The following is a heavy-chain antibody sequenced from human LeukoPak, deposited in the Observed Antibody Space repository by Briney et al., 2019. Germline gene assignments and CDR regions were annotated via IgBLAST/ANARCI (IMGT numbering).Heavy chain of an antibody. V-gene: IGHV3-30*02. J-gene: IGHJ3*02. CDR1: GFTFSNYG. Sequence: PGGSLRLSCGASGFTFSNYGMHWVRQAPGKGLEWVAFIRHHGGNVYYADSVKGRFTISRENSKNKLYLQMNSLRAEDTAVYYCAKDGARATIPGDAAFDIWGQGTMVTVS. D-gene: IGHD5-24*01. CDR3: AKDGARATIPGDAAFDI. CDR2: IRHHGGNV.